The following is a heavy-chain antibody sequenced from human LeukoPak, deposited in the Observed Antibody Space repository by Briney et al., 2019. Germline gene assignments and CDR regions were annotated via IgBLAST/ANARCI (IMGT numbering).Heavy chain of an antibody. V-gene: IGHV3-7*04. CDR2: IKQDEGNK. CDR3: ARLRPYSSTWYAYYGMDV. CDR1: GLTFSNYC. Sequence: PGGSLRLSCAAAGLTFSNYCMSWVHQAPGKGLEWVANIKQDEGNKYYVDSVKGRFTISRDNAKNSLYLQMDSLRAEDTAVYYCARLRPYSSTWYAYYGMDVWGQGATVTVSS. D-gene: IGHD6-13*01. J-gene: IGHJ6*02.